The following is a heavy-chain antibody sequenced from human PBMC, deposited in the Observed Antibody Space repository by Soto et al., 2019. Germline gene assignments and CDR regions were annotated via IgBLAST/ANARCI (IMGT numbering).Heavy chain of an antibody. J-gene: IGHJ6*02. CDR3: ARSAEKLRFLEWLPTRYYYGMDV. D-gene: IGHD3-3*01. V-gene: IGHV3-21*04. CDR2: ISSSSSYI. Sequence: GSLRLSCAASGFTFSSYSMNWVRQAPGKGLEWVSSISSSSSYIYYADSVKGRFTISRDNAKNSLYLQMNSLRAEDTAVYYCARSAEKLRFLEWLPTRYYYGMDVWGQGTTVTVSS. CDR1: GFTFSSYS.